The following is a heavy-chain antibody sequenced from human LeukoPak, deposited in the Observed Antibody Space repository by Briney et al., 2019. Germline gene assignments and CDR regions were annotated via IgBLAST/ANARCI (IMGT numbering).Heavy chain of an antibody. J-gene: IGHJ4*02. CDR2: INPNSGGT. Sequence: GASVKVPCKASGYAFTSYYMHWVRQAPGQGLEWMGWINPNSGGTNYAQKFQGRVTRTRNTSISTAYMELSRLRSDDTAVYYCARESNSSSPFDYWGQGTLVTVSS. CDR1: GYAFTSYY. CDR3: ARESNSSSPFDY. V-gene: IGHV1-2*02. D-gene: IGHD6-6*01.